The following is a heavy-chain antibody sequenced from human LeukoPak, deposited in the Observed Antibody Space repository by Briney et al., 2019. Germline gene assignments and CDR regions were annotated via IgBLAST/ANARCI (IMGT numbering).Heavy chain of an antibody. Sequence: GESLKISCTGSRYNLAKFWVGWVRQMPGKGLEWMGIVNPADSDTRYSPSIQGQVTFSVDKSLSTAYLQWSSLKASDTATYYCTKNTDTGPFDYWGQGTLVTVSS. D-gene: IGHD1-14*01. CDR3: TKNTDTGPFDY. V-gene: IGHV5-51*01. CDR2: VNPADSDT. J-gene: IGHJ4*02. CDR1: RYNLAKFW.